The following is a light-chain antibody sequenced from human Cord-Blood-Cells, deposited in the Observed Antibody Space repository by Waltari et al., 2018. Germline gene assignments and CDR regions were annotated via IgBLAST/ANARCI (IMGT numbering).Light chain of an antibody. CDR1: SSDVGSYNL. CDR2: EGS. Sequence: QSALPQPASVSGPPGQSITISCTGTSSDVGSYNLVSWYQQHPGKAPKLMIYEGSKRPSGVSKRFSGSKSGNTASLTISGLQAEDEADYYCCSYAGSSTYVFGTGTKVTVL. V-gene: IGLV2-23*01. CDR3: CSYAGSSTYV. J-gene: IGLJ1*01.